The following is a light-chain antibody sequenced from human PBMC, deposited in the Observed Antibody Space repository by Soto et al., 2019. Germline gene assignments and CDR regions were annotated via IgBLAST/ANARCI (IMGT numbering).Light chain of an antibody. CDR3: QQYSDWPLT. J-gene: IGKJ5*01. Sequence: EIVMTQSPATLSVSPGGIATLSFSASQSVSSNLAWYQQKPGRAPRLLIYGASTRATGIPDRFRGRGSGTEFTVTISSLQSEDFAVYYCQQYSDWPLTFGQGTRLEIK. CDR1: QSVSSN. V-gene: IGKV3-15*01. CDR2: GAS.